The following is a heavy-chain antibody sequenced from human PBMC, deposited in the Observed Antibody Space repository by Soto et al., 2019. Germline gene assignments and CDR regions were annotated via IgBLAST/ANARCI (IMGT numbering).Heavy chain of an antibody. D-gene: IGHD3-10*01. CDR1: GGAISSYY. V-gene: IGHV4-59*08. Sequence: SETLSLTCTVSGGAISSYYWSWIRQPPGKGLEWIGYIYFSGNTNYSPSLKSRVTISVDTSKNQFSLKLSSVTAADTAVYYCARRYGSAFDIWGKGKMVTVSS. J-gene: IGHJ3*02. CDR3: ARRYGSAFDI. CDR2: IYFSGNT.